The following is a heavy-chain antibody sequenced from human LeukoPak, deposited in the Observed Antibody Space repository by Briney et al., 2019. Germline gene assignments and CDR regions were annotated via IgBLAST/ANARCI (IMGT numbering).Heavy chain of an antibody. CDR1: GFSFSKFS. D-gene: IGHD3-10*01. CDR3: ARDLRGSLDY. Sequence: PGGSLRLSCAASGFSFSKFSMNWVRQSPGKGLEWVSSISSSSSYIYYADSVKGRFTISRDNAKNSLYLQMNSLRAEDTAVYYCARDLRGSLDYWGQGTLVTVSS. J-gene: IGHJ4*02. V-gene: IGHV3-21*01. CDR2: ISSSSSYI.